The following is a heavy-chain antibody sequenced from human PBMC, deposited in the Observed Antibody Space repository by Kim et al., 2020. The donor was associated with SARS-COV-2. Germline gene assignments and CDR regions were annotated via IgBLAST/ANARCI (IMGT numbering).Heavy chain of an antibody. V-gene: IGHV4-39*01. J-gene: IGHJ4*02. Sequence: SETLSLTCTVAGGSISSSSYYWGWIREPPGKGLAWIGSIYYSGSTYYNPSLKSRVTISVDTSKNQFSLKLSSVTAADTAVYYCASLTRPGIAAAGYWGQGTLVTVSS. D-gene: IGHD6-13*01. CDR3: ASLTRPGIAAAGY. CDR1: GGSISSSSYY. CDR2: IYYSGST.